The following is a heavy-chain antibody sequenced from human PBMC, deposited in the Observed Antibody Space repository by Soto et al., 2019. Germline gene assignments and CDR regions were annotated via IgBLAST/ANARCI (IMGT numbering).Heavy chain of an antibody. CDR2: IHYSGSA. CDR1: DGSISSFY. CDR3: ARGRPDLALIVYSIHTACYFDS. V-gene: IGHV4-59*01. Sequence: SETLSLTCTVSDGSISSFYWTWIRQPPGKGLEWIGHIHYSGSANYNPSLKSRVTMSVDTSKNQFSLTLTSVTAADTAIYYCARGRPDLALIVYSIHTACYFDSWGQGTLVTVSS. D-gene: IGHD5-18*01. J-gene: IGHJ4*02.